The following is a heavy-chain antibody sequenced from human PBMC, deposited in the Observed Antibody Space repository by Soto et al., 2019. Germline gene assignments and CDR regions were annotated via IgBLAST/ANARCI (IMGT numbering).Heavy chain of an antibody. CDR3: ARGKALDV. J-gene: IGHJ3*01. CDR1: GDSVSSDITS. D-gene: IGHD3-10*01. Sequence: QGQLQQSGPGLVKPSQTLSLTCAISGDSVSSDITSWNWIRQSPSRGLEWLGRTYYRSKWFHDYAASVKSRITINPDTSKKQFSLELNSMTPEDMAVYYCARGKALDVLGQGTVVTVSS. CDR2: TYYRSKWFH. V-gene: IGHV6-1*01.